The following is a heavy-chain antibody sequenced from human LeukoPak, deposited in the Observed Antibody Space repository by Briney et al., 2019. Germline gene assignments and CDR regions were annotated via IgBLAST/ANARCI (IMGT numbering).Heavy chain of an antibody. J-gene: IGHJ5*02. CDR1: GESFSGYY. Sequence: SETLSLTRAVYGESFSGYYWSWIRHPPGKGLEWIGEINHSGSTNYNPSLKSRVTISVDTSKNQFSLKLSSVTAAHTAVYYCARGYDSLWFDPWGQGTLVTVSS. CDR2: INHSGST. D-gene: IGHD3-22*01. CDR3: ARGYDSLWFDP. V-gene: IGHV4-34*01.